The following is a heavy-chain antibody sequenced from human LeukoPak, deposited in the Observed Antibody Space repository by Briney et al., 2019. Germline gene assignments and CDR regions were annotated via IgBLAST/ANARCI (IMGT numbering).Heavy chain of an antibody. V-gene: IGHV3-73*01. CDR3: TRDGDYSISVNGMDA. CDR1: GFTFSTYA. Sequence: HPGGSLRLSCAASGFTFSTYAMSWVRQAPGKGLEWVGRIRSKANSYATTYTASVRGRFAISRDDSKNTAYLQMNSLKIEDTAVYYCTRDGDYSISVNGMDAWGQGTTVTVSS. CDR2: IRSKANSYAT. J-gene: IGHJ6*02. D-gene: IGHD4-17*01.